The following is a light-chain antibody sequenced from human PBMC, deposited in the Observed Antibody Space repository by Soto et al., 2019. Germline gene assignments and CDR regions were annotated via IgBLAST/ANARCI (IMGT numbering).Light chain of an antibody. CDR1: QSFISN. Sequence: EIGMTQSPANLSVSPGEGATLXCRASQSFISNFGWCQQKPGKARRLLICGASTRANGIPARFSGSGSATEFTLTISRREPEDFAVYYCQQRSNWPRTFGQGTKVDIK. CDR2: GAS. CDR3: QQRSNWPRT. V-gene: IGKV3-15*01. J-gene: IGKJ1*01.